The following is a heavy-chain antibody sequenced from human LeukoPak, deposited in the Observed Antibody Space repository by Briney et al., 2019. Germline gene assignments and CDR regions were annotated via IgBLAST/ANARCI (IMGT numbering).Heavy chain of an antibody. D-gene: IGHD5-18*01. V-gene: IGHV3-7*03. J-gene: IGHJ4*02. CDR2: IKQDGSEK. Sequence: GGSLRLSCAASGFTFSSYWMSWVRQAPGKGLEWVANIKQDGSEKYYVDSVKGRFTISRDNAKNSLYLQMNSLRAEDTAVYYCAKEGGGTAITRNYFDYWGQGTLVTVSS. CDR3: AKEGGGTAITRNYFDY. CDR1: GFTFSSYW.